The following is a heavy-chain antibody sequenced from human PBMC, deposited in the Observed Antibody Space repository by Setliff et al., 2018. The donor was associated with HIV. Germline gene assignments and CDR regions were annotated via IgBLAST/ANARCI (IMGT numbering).Heavy chain of an antibody. CDR3: ARTGYAFDV. CDR2: IHVSGST. CDR1: GGSMNANH. V-gene: IGHV4-59*08. J-gene: IGHJ3*01. Sequence: PSETLSLTCTVSGGSMNANHWSWIRQSPGKGPEWIAYIHVSGSTYFNPSLSSRVTISIDTSNNQFSLRLSSVTAADTVVYYCARTGYAFDVWGLGTMVTVSS.